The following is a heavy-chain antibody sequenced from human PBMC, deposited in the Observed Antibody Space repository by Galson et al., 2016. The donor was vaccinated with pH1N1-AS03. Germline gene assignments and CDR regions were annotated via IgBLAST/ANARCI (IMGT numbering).Heavy chain of an antibody. Sequence: PALVKPTQTLTLTCTFSGFSLSTSGVGVGWIRQAPGKALEWLAIIYWNDDIRYSPSLRNRLTITKDTSKSQVVLTMTNMDPVDTATYFCARAYYGDFADWFDPWGLGTLVTVSS. J-gene: IGHJ5*02. CDR3: ARAYYGDFADWFDP. V-gene: IGHV2-5*01. D-gene: IGHD4-17*01. CDR2: IYWNDDI. CDR1: GFSLSTSGVG.